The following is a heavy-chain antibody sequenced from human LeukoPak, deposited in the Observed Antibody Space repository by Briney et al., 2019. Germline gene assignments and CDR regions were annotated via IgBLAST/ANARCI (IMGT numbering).Heavy chain of an antibody. Sequence: ASVKVSCKVSGYTLTELSMHWVRQAPGKGLEWMGGFDPEDGETIYAQKFQGRVTMTEDTSTDTAYMELSSLRSEDTAVYYCAPIYCSGGSCYWRPFDPWGQGTLVTVSS. D-gene: IGHD2-15*01. J-gene: IGHJ5*02. V-gene: IGHV1-24*01. CDR3: APIYCSGGSCYWRPFDP. CDR2: FDPEDGET. CDR1: GYTLTELS.